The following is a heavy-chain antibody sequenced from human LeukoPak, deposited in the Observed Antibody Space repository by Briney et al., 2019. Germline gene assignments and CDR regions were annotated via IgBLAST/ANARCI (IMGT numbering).Heavy chain of an antibody. V-gene: IGHV4-59*01. CDR2: IYYSGST. CDR1: GGSISSYY. J-gene: IGHJ6*02. CDR3: ARARWVATIPYHYYYGMDV. Sequence: SETLSLTCTVSGGSISSYYWSWIRQPPGKGLEWIGYIYYSGSTNYNPSLKSRVTISVDTSKNQFSLKLSSVTAADTAVYYCARARWVATIPYHYYYGMDVWGQGTTVTVSS. D-gene: IGHD5-12*01.